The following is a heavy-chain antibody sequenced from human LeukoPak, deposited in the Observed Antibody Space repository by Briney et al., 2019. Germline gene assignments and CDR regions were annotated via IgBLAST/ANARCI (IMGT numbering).Heavy chain of an antibody. D-gene: IGHD3-10*01. J-gene: IGHJ4*02. CDR1: GFTFSIYW. Sequence: GGSLRLSCAASGFTFSIYWMSWVRQAPGKGPEWVGDIKTDGSDKYYVGSVKGRFTISRDNAKNSLYLQMNSLRAEDTTVYYCARDSLIQYGSGSYWGFDYWGQGILVTVSS. CDR3: ARDSLIQYGSGSYWGFDY. V-gene: IGHV3-7*03. CDR2: IKTDGSDK.